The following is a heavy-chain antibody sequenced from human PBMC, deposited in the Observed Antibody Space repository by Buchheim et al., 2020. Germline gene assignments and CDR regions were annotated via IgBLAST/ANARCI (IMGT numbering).Heavy chain of an antibody. J-gene: IGHJ4*02. D-gene: IGHD3-22*01. CDR1: GGSVSSGSYY. Sequence: QVQLQESGPGLVKPSETLSLTCTVSGGSVSSGSYYWSWIRQPPGKGLEWIGYIYYSGSTNYNPSLKSRVTISVDTSKNQFSLKLSSVTAADTAVYYCARTLYYYDSSGYYLYYFDYWGQGTL. CDR2: IYYSGST. V-gene: IGHV4-61*01. CDR3: ARTLYYYDSSGYYLYYFDY.